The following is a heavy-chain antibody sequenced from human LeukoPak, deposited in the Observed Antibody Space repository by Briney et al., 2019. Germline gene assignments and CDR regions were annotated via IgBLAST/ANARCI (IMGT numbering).Heavy chain of an antibody. Sequence: SVKVSCKASGGTFSSYAISWVRQAPGQGLEWMGRIIPILGIANYAQKVQGRVTMTTETSTSTVYMELRSLRSDDTAVYYCARLIAVAGTGNWFDPWGKGTLVTVSS. CDR3: ARLIAVAGTGNWFDP. V-gene: IGHV1-69*04. D-gene: IGHD6-19*01. J-gene: IGHJ5*02. CDR2: IIPILGIA. CDR1: GGTFSSYA.